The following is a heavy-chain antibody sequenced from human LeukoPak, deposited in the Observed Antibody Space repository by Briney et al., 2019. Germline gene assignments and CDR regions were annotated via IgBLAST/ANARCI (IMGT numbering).Heavy chain of an antibody. CDR3: ARAEQWLVFNY. D-gene: IGHD6-19*01. CDR1: GFTFNSYW. Sequence: GGSLRLSCAASGFTFNSYWMHWVRHVPGKGLVWVSRINSDGSRTNYVDSAKGRFTISRDNSKNTLHLQMNSLRAEDTAVYYCARAEQWLVFNYWGQGTLVTVSS. J-gene: IGHJ4*02. V-gene: IGHV3-74*01. CDR2: INSDGSRT.